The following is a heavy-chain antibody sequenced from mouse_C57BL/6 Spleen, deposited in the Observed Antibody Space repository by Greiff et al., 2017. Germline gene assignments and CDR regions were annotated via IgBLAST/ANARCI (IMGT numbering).Heavy chain of an antibody. CDR1: GYTFTSYW. CDR2: IDPSDSYT. J-gene: IGHJ2*01. D-gene: IGHD2-5*01. V-gene: IGHV1-69*01. Sequence: QVQLPQPGAELVMPGASVKLSCKASGYTFTSYWMHWVKQRPGQGLEWIGEIDPSDSYTNYNQKFKGKSTLTVDTSSSSAYMQLSSLTSVDSAVYDCAMSNACYSNCEVLYFGYWGQGTTLTVSS. CDR3: AMSNACYSNCEVLYFGY.